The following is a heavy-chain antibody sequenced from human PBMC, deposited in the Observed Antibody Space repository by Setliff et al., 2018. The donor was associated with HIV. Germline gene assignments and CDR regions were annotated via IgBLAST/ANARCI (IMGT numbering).Heavy chain of an antibody. CDR2: IIPIFGTS. CDR3: ARSSAGSGWLLHHFDY. V-gene: IGHV1-69*13. Sequence: ASVKVSCKASGGTFSSYAISWVRQAPGHGLEWMGGIIPIFGTSSYAQKFQGRVTITADESTTTAYMELSSLRSEDTAFYYCARSSAGSGWLLHHFDYWGQGTLVTVSS. D-gene: IGHD6-19*01. J-gene: IGHJ4*02. CDR1: GGTFSSYA.